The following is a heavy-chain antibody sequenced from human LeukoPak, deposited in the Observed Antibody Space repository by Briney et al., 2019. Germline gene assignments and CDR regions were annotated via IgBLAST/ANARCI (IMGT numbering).Heavy chain of an antibody. CDR3: ANVGGTGWRFFDY. Sequence: GGSLRLSCAASGFTFTSYAMSWVRQAPGKGLEWVSVISGSGGTTYYADSVKGRFTISRDNSKNTLYLQMNSLRVEDTAVYYCANVGGTGWRFFDYWGQGTLVTVSS. D-gene: IGHD6-19*01. CDR2: ISGSGGTT. CDR1: GFTFTSYA. J-gene: IGHJ4*02. V-gene: IGHV3-23*01.